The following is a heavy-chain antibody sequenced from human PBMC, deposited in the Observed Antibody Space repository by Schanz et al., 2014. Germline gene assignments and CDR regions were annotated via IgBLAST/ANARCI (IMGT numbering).Heavy chain of an antibody. J-gene: IGHJ6*03. V-gene: IGHV3-23*01. Sequence: EVQLLESGGGLVQPGGSLRLSCTVSGFTVNNYAMNWVRQAPGRGLEWVSTISGSGGDTYPADSVKGRFTISRDNAKNSLHLQMNSLRAEDTAVYYCARDHQWLARYYMDVWGKGTTVTVSS. CDR2: ISGSGGDT. CDR3: ARDHQWLARYYMDV. D-gene: IGHD6-19*01. CDR1: GFTVNNYA.